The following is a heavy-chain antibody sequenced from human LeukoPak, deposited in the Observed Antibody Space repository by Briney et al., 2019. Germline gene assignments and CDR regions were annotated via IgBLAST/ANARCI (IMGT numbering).Heavy chain of an antibody. CDR1: GISLSNYA. CDR3: AKDHDSTGYPTSDY. D-gene: IGHD3-22*01. Sequence: GGSLRLSCVVSGISLSNYAMSWVRQAPGKGLEWVSYISERGGTTTYADSVKGRFTISRDNSLNALNLQMSSLRAEDTAVYFCAKDHDSTGYPTSDYWGQGTLVIVSS. CDR2: ISERGGTT. J-gene: IGHJ4*02. V-gene: IGHV3-23*01.